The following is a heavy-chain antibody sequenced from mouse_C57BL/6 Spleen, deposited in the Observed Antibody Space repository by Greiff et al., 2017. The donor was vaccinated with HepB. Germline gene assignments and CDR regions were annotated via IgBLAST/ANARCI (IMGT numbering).Heavy chain of an antibody. D-gene: IGHD3-2*02. V-gene: IGHV1-82*01. Sequence: SGPELVKPGASVKISCKASGYAFSSSWMNWVKQRPGKGLEWIGRIYPGDGDTNYNGKFKGKATLTADKSSSTAYMQLSSLTSEDSAVYFCARGAAQAVDYWGQGTTLTVSS. CDR2: IYPGDGDT. CDR1: GYAFSSSW. J-gene: IGHJ2*01. CDR3: ARGAAQAVDY.